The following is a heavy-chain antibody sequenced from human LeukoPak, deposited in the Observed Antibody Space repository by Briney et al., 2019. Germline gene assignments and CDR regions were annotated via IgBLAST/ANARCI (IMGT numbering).Heavy chain of an antibody. J-gene: IGHJ3*02. CDR1: GFTFSDYY. CDR2: ISSSDNTI. V-gene: IGHV3-11*04. CDR3: ARDTLAAAGYSGDAFDI. D-gene: IGHD6-13*01. Sequence: GGSLRLSCAASGFTFSDYYMSWIRQAPGKGLEWVSYISSSDNTIYYADSVKGRFTISRDNAKNSLYLQMNSLRAEDTAVYYCARDTLAAAGYSGDAFDIWGQGTMVTVSS.